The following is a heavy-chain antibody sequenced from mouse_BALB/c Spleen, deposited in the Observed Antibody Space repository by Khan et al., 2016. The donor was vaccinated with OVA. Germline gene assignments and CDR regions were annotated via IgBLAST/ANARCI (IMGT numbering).Heavy chain of an antibody. D-gene: IGHD3-1*01. V-gene: IGHV1-63*02. CDR3: TRWATWFFDV. Sequence: QVQLQQSGAELVRPGTSVKISCKASGYTFTNYWLGWVKQRPGHGLEWIGDIYPGGGYINYNEKFKGRATLTAGTSSSTAYLQISGLTSEDSAVYFCTRWATWFFDVWGAGTTVTVSS. CDR1: GYTFTNYW. J-gene: IGHJ1*01. CDR2: IYPGGGYI.